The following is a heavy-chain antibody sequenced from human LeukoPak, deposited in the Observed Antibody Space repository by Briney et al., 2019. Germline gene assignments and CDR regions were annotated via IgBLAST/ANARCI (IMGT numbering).Heavy chain of an antibody. J-gene: IGHJ3*02. CDR3: AGDYASYDAFDI. D-gene: IGHD3-10*01. V-gene: IGHV3-74*01. Sequence: GGPQRLSCAASGLTFSSYQMHWARQAPGKGLVGVSCINSDGCSTSYAHPVKGLYTLSRDNAKHTLYLQVNSLRAEDTAVYYCAGDYASYDAFDIWGQGTMVIVS. CDR2: INSDGCST. CDR1: GLTFSSYQ.